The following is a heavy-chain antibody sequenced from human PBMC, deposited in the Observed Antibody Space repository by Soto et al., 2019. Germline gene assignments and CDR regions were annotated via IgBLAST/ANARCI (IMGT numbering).Heavy chain of an antibody. D-gene: IGHD4-17*01. CDR1: GFTFSSYA. CDR2: ISGSGGST. V-gene: IGHV3-23*01. J-gene: IGHJ4*02. Sequence: GGSLRLSCAASGFTFSSYAMSWVRQAPGKGLEWVSAISGSGGSTYYADSVKGRFTISRDNSKNTLYLQMNSLRAEDTAVYYCAKDTGYGDYGGWGPPFDYWGQGTLVTVSS. CDR3: AKDTGYGDYGGWGPPFDY.